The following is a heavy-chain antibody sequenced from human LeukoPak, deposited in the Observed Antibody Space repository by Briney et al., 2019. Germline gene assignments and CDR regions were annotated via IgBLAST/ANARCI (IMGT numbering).Heavy chain of an antibody. CDR2: IKEDGSEK. CDR3: ARVAVIYYYYMEV. CDR1: GFTFSSYW. D-gene: IGHD2/OR15-2a*01. J-gene: IGHJ6*03. Sequence: GGSLRLSCAASGFTFSSYWMSWVRQAPGKGLEWVANIKEDGSEKHYVDSVKGRFTISRDNAKNSLYLQMNSLRAEDTAVYYCARVAVIYYYYMEVWGKGTTVTVSS. V-gene: IGHV3-7*01.